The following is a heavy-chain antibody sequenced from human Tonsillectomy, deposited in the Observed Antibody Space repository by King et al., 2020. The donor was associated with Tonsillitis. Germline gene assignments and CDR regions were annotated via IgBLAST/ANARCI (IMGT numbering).Heavy chain of an antibody. V-gene: IGHV1-46*03. J-gene: IGHJ3*02. CDR3: ARRPRPLDAFDI. CDR2: INPSGGST. CDR1: GYTFTSYY. D-gene: IGHD6-25*01. Sequence: VQLVESGAEVKKPGASVKVSCKASGYTFTSYYTHWVRQAPGQGLEWMGIINPSGGSTSYAQKFQGRVTMTRDTSTSTVYMELSSLRSEDTAVYYCARRPRPLDAFDIWGQGTMVTVSS.